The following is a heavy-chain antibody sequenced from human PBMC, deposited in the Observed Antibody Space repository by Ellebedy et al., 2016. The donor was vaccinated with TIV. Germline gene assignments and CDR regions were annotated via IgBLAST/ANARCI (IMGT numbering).Heavy chain of an antibody. CDR2: ISYDGSNK. V-gene: IGHV3-30*03. J-gene: IGHJ4*02. CDR1: GFTFSSYG. D-gene: IGHD6-19*01. CDR3: ASSVEWLVNY. Sequence: GESLKISCAASGFTFSSYGMHWVRQAPGKGLEWVAVISYDGSNKYYADSVKGRFTISRDNAKNSLYLQMNSLRAEDTAVYYCASSVEWLVNYWGQGTLVTVSS.